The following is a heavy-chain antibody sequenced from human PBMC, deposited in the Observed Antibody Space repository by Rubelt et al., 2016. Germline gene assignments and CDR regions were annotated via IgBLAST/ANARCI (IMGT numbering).Heavy chain of an antibody. CDR2: IYSGGRT. Sequence: EVQLVESGGGLVQPGGSLRLSCAASGFTVSSNYMSWVRQAPGKGLEWVPVIYSGGRTYYADSVKGRFTISRGNSKNTLYLQRNSLRAEDTAVYYCARNWGFDYWGQGTLVTVSS. CDR1: GFTVSSNY. D-gene: IGHD7-27*01. V-gene: IGHV3-66*01. CDR3: ARNWGFDY. J-gene: IGHJ4*02.